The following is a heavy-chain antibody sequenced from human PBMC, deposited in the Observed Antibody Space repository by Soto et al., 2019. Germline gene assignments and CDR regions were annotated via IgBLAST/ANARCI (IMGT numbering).Heavy chain of an antibody. D-gene: IGHD2-21*02. CDR1: GFTFSSYD. CDR2: ISYDGSNK. V-gene: IGHV3-30*18. J-gene: IGHJ4*02. CDR3: AKVGCGGDCYSQYFDY. Sequence: QVQLVESGGGVVQPGRSLRLSCAASGFTFSSYDMHWVRQAPGKGLEWVALISYDGSNKYYADSVKGRFTISRDNSKNTLYLQMNSLRAEDMAVYYCAKVGCGGDCYSQYFDYWGRGTLVTVSS.